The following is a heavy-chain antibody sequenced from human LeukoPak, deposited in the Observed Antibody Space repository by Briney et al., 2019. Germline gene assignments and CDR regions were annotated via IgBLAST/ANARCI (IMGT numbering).Heavy chain of an antibody. V-gene: IGHV3-48*02. CDR1: GFTFSTYN. CDR2: ISSSSSTI. J-gene: IGHJ4*02. Sequence: GGSLRLSCAASGFTFSTYNMNWVRQAPGKGLEGVSYISSSSSTIYYAVSVKGRFTISRDNAKHSLYLQKHSLRDEDTAVYYCARDGSDSSGWFWGQGTLVTV. CDR3: ARDGSDSSGWF. D-gene: IGHD6-19*01.